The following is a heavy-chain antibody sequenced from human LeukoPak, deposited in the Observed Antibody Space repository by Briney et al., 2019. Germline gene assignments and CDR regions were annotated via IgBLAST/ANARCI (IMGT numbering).Heavy chain of an antibody. Sequence: PSETLSLTCTVSGGSISSSSYYWGWIRQPPGKGLEWIGSIYYSGSTNYNPSLKSRVTISVDTSKNQFSLKLSSVTAADTAVYYCARRDSSSWYYWFDPWGQGTLVTVSS. V-gene: IGHV4-39*07. D-gene: IGHD6-13*01. CDR2: IYYSGST. CDR3: ARRDSSSWYYWFDP. J-gene: IGHJ5*02. CDR1: GGSISSSSYY.